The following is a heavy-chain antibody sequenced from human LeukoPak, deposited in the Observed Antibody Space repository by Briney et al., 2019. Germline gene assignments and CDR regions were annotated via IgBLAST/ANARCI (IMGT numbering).Heavy chain of an antibody. CDR2: IKQDGSEK. V-gene: IGHV3-7*01. J-gene: IGHJ4*02. CDR1: GFTFSSYW. CDR3: ARETTGDPFDY. D-gene: IGHD7-27*01. Sequence: PGGSLRLSCAASGFTFSSYWMSWVRQAPGKGLEWVANIKQDGSEKYYVDSVKGRFTISRDNAKNSLYLQMNSLRAEDTALYYCARETTGDPFDYWGQRTLVTVSS.